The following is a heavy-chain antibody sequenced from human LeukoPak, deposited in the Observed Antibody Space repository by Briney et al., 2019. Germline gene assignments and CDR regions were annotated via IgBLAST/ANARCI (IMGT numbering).Heavy chain of an antibody. D-gene: IGHD3-10*01. V-gene: IGHV3-11*04. CDR3: ARDIAMVRGNDY. Sequence: GSLRLSCAASGFTFSDYYMSWIRQAPGKGLEWVSYISSCGSTIYYADSVKGRFTISRDNAKNSLYLQMNSLRAEDTAVYYCARDIAMVRGNDYWGQGTLVTVSS. CDR2: ISSCGSTI. CDR1: GFTFSDYY. J-gene: IGHJ4*02.